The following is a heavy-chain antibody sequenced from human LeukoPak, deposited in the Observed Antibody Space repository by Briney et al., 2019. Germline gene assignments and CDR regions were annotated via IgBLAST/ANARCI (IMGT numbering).Heavy chain of an antibody. J-gene: IGHJ4*02. V-gene: IGHV4-34*01. CDR3: ASRPTGTMATLTGYFDY. Sequence: PWETLSLTCAVYGGSFSDYSWSWIRQPPGKGLEWVGAINHGGSTNCNPSLKSRVTISVDTSKNQFSLKLSSVTAADTAVYYCASRPTGTMATLTGYFDYWGQGTLVTVSS. D-gene: IGHD5-24*01. CDR1: GGSFSDYS. CDR2: INHGGST.